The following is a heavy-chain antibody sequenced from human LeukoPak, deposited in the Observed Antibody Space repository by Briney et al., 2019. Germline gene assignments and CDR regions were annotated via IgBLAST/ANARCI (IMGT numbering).Heavy chain of an antibody. V-gene: IGHV4-59*02. CDR3: ARGFYDTRGYSNAFDM. J-gene: IGHJ3*02. D-gene: IGHD3-22*01. CDR1: GGSVTSSY. Sequence: SETLSLTCTVSGGSVTSSYWSWIRQSPGRELEWIGNIYHTGNTNYNPSLESRVTISVDTSKNQFSLKLTSVAAADTAVYYCARGFYDTRGYSNAFDMWGQGTMVTVSS. CDR2: IYHTGNT.